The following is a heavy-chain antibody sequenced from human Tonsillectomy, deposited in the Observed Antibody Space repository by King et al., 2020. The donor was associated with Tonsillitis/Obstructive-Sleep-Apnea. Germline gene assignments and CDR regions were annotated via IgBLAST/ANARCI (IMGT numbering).Heavy chain of an antibody. J-gene: IGHJ4*02. Sequence: VQLVESGGGLVKPGGSRRLSCAASGFTFNIYVMNWVRQAPGKGLEWVSSISGSSSYIYYADSVKGRFTISRENAKNSLFLQMNSLRAEDTAVYYCARGEYDILTGYSPPLFDYWGQGTLVTVSS. CDR1: GFTFNIYV. V-gene: IGHV3-21*01. CDR3: ARGEYDILTGYSPPLFDY. D-gene: IGHD3-9*01. CDR2: ISGSSSYI.